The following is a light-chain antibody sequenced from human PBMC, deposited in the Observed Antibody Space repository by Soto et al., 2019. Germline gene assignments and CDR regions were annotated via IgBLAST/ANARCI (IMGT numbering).Light chain of an antibody. CDR1: RSVSSGY. CDR3: QQYHNWPPIP. CDR2: GAS. J-gene: IGKJ5*01. Sequence: EIVLTQSPGTLSLSAGERATLSCRASRSVSSGYLAWYQNKAGQAPRLLIYGASTRATGVPARFSGWGSGTEFTLTISSLQSEDFAVYYCQQYHNWPPIPSGQGTRLEIK. V-gene: IGKV3-15*01.